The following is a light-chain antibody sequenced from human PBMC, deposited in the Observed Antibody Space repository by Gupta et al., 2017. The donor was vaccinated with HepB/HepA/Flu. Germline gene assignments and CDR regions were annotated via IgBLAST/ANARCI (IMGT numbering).Light chain of an antibody. J-gene: IGLJ2*01. Sequence: QSALPQPAPVSGSPGQSLTASCTGSSGDVGGYDSVSCYRQHPGQAPQLLIYDVNDRPPGISNRFSGSKSGNTTSPTISRLQAEDAADYYYNSFTSTGILVVFGGGTKLTVL. CDR1: SGDVGGYDS. V-gene: IGLV2-14*01. CDR2: DVN. CDR3: NSFTSTGILVV.